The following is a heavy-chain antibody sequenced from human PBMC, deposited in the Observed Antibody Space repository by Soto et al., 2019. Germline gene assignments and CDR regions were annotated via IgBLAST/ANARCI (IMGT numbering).Heavy chain of an antibody. V-gene: IGHV1-18*01. CDR3: ARDWVMKLLWFGELSSKYGMDV. CDR1: GYTFTSYG. Sequence: VASVKVSCKASGYTFTSYGISWVRQAPGQGLEWMGWISAYNGNTNYAQKLQGRVTMTTDTSTSTAYMELRSLRSDDTAVYYCARDWVMKLLWFGELSSKYGMDVWG. D-gene: IGHD3-10*01. J-gene: IGHJ6*02. CDR2: ISAYNGNT.